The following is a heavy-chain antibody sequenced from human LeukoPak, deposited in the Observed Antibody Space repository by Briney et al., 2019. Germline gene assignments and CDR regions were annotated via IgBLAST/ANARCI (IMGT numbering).Heavy chain of an antibody. V-gene: IGHV4-61*02. D-gene: IGHD3-10*01. Sequence: SETLSLTCTVSGGSINSGSYYWSCIRQPAGKGLERIGRIYTSGSTNYNPSLKSRVTISVDTSKNQFSLKLSSVTAADTAVYYCAGVTPLGRFGEYDRGFDYWAQGTLVTVSS. CDR2: IYTSGST. J-gene: IGHJ4*02. CDR3: AGVTPLGRFGEYDRGFDY. CDR1: GGSINSGSYY.